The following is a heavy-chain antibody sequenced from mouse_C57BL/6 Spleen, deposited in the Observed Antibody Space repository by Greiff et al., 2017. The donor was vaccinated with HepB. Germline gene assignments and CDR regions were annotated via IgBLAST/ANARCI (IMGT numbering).Heavy chain of an antibody. CDR1: GYTFTSYW. CDR3: ARWGLLQTDWYFDV. Sequence: QVQLQQPGAELVKPGASVKMSCKASGYTFTSYWITWVKQRPGQGLEWIGDIYPGSGSTNYNEKFKSKATLTVDTSSSTAYMQLSSLTSEDSAVYYCARWGLLQTDWYFDVWGTGTTVTVSS. J-gene: IGHJ1*03. V-gene: IGHV1-55*01. CDR2: IYPGSGST. D-gene: IGHD2-3*01.